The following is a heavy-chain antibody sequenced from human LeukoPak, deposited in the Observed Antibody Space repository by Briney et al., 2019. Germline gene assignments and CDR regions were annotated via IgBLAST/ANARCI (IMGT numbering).Heavy chain of an antibody. V-gene: IGHV1-58*02. J-gene: IGHJ4*02. CDR2: IVVGSGNT. CDR1: GFTFTSSA. Sequence: GASVKVSCKASGFTFTSSAMQWVRQARGQRLEWIGWIVVGSGNTNYAQKFQERVTITRDMSTSTAYMEPSSLRSEDTAVYYCAAAKGYDSSGYPFDYWGQGTLVTVSS. CDR3: AAAKGYDSSGYPFDY. D-gene: IGHD3-22*01.